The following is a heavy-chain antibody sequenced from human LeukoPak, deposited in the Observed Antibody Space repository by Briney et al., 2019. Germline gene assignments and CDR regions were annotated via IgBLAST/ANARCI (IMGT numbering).Heavy chain of an antibody. J-gene: IGHJ4*02. CDR2: ISSDGTNK. V-gene: IGHV3-30*03. CDR1: GFTFSNYG. CDR3: ARAEGGY. Sequence: PGSSLRLSCAASGFTFSNYGVHWVRQTPGKGLEWVAVISSDGTNKNYEDSVTGRFTISPDISKNTVYLQMNSLGDEDTAVYYCARAEGGYWGQGTLVTVSS.